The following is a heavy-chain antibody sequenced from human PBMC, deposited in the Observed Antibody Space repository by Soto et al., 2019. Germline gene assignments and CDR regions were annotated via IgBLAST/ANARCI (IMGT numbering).Heavy chain of an antibody. D-gene: IGHD3-22*01. J-gene: IGHJ4*02. CDR3: ARGWGYDSTDYYYAY. Sequence: QVQLVQSGAEVRKPGSSVRVSCKASGGSFNRHTISWVRQAPGQGPEWMGGIIPIFGTENHAQKFQGRVTIIADESTSTVYMELSSLRSDDTAIYYCARGWGYDSTDYYYAYWGQGTLVIVSS. CDR2: IIPIFGTE. V-gene: IGHV1-69*01. CDR1: GGSFNRHT.